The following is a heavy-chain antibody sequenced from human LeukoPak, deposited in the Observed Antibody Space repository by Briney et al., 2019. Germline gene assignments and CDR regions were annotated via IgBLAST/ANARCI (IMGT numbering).Heavy chain of an antibody. J-gene: IGHJ6*03. V-gene: IGHV3-64*01. CDR3: AKDRGWLQFEYYYMDV. D-gene: IGHD5-24*01. CDR1: GFTLSSYS. Sequence: GGSLRLSCAASGFTLSSYSMHWVRQAPGKGLEFVSAISKNGRNTYYGNSMKGRFTISRDISKNTLYLQMGSLRPEDMAVYYCAKDRGWLQFEYYYMDVWGKGTTVTVSS. CDR2: ISKNGRNT.